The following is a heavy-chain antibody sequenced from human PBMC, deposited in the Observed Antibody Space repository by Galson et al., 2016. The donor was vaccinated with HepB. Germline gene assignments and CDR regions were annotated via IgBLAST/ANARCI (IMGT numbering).Heavy chain of an antibody. Sequence: SLRLSCAASGFTVSNNYLSWVRQAPGKGLEWVADIKGDGSKEYYVGSMEGRFTISRDNAKNSLYLEMNSLRADDTAVYHCVRDDRDDFWSGLDFWGQGILVTVSS. CDR1: GFTVSNNY. J-gene: IGHJ4*02. V-gene: IGHV3-7*03. CDR3: VRDDRDDFWSGLDF. CDR2: IKGDGSKE. D-gene: IGHD3-3*01.